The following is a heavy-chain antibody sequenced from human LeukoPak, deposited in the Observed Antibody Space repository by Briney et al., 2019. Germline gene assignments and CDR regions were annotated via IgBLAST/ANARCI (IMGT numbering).Heavy chain of an antibody. D-gene: IGHD5-18*01. CDR2: ISAYNGNT. Sequence: GASVKVSCKASGYTFTSYGISWVRQAPGQGLEWMGWISAYNGNTSYAQKLQGRVTMTTDTSISTAYMELSRLTYDDTAVYYCARDGGYSYGIDYWGQGTLVTVSS. J-gene: IGHJ4*02. CDR3: ARDGGYSYGIDY. V-gene: IGHV1-18*01. CDR1: GYTFTSYG.